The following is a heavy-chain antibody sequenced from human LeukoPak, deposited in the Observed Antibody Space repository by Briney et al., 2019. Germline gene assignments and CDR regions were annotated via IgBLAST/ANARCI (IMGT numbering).Heavy chain of an antibody. CDR2: IYYSGST. V-gene: IGHV4-39*01. Sequence: SETLSLTCSVSSGSISSSSPYWGWIRQPPGKGLEWIGSIYYSGSTYYNPSLKSRVIISVDTPKNQFSLKLSSVTAADTAVYYCATGTMTRGGSGSFFDYLGQGTLVTVSS. J-gene: IGHJ4*02. CDR3: ATGTMTRGGSGSFFDY. D-gene: IGHD4-17*01. CDR1: SGSISSSSPY.